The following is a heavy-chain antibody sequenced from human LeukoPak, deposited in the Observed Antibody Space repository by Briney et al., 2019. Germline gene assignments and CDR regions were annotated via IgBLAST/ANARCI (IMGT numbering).Heavy chain of an antibody. V-gene: IGHV3-23*01. CDR2: LSGSGGST. J-gene: IGHJ6*02. CDR1: GFTFSSYA. D-gene: IGHD1-26*01. CDR3: AKDSGGNYYYYGMDV. Sequence: AGSLRFYCAASGFTFSSYAMSWVRQAPGQGLQWVSALSGSGGSTYYADPVKGRFTISRDNSKNTLYLQMNSLRAEDTAVYYCAKDSGGNYYYYGMDVWGQGTTVTVSS.